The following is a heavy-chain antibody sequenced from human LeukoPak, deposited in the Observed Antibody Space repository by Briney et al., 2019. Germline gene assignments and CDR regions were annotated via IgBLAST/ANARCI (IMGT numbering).Heavy chain of an antibody. J-gene: IGHJ4*02. Sequence: GGSLRLSXAASGFTFSSYSMNWVRQAPGKGLEWVSSISSSSSYIYYADLVKGRFTISRDNAKNSLYLQMNSLRAEDTAVYYCARVDLQFDYWGQGTLVTVSS. CDR2: ISSSSSYI. CDR1: GFTFSSYS. V-gene: IGHV3-21*01. CDR3: ARVDLQFDY.